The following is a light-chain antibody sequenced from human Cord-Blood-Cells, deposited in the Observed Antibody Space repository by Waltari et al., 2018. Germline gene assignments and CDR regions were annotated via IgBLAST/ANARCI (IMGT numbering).Light chain of an antibody. J-gene: IGLJ3*02. Sequence: QSVLTQPPSASGTPGQRVTISCSGSSPNIGRNYVYWYQQLPGTAPKLLIYRNNQRPSGVPDRFSGSKSGTSASLAIGGLRSEDEADYYCAAWDDSLSGWVFGGGTKLTVL. CDR2: RNN. CDR1: SPNIGRNY. CDR3: AAWDDSLSGWV. V-gene: IGLV1-47*01.